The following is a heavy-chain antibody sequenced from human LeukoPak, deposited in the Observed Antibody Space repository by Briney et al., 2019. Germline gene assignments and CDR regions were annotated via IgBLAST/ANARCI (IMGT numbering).Heavy chain of an antibody. D-gene: IGHD3-10*01. V-gene: IGHV4-61*01. CDR2: IYYSGST. CDR1: GGSINSGTYY. J-gene: IGHJ6*03. Sequence: SETLSLTCTVSGGSINSGTYYWSWIRQPPGKGLEWIGYIYYSGSTNYNPSLKSRVTISVDTSKNQFSLKLSSVTAADTAVYYCARGNSGDYYYYYYMDVWGKGTTATVSS. CDR3: ARGNSGDYYYYYYMDV.